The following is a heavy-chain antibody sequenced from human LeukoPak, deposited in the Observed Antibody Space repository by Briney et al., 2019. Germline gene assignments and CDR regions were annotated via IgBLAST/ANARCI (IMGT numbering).Heavy chain of an antibody. CDR3: ARGYYYGMDV. CDR2: ISSSGSTI. J-gene: IGHJ6*02. CDR1: GFTFSSYE. V-gene: IGHV3-48*03. Sequence: GGSLRLSCAASGFTFSSYEMNWVRQAPGKGLEWVSYISSSGSTIYYADSVKGRFTISRDNAKNSLYLQMNSLRAEDTAVYYCARGYYYGMDVWGQGTTVTVSS.